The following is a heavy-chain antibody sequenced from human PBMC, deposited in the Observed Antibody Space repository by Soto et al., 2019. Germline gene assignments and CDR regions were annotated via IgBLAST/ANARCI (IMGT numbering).Heavy chain of an antibody. D-gene: IGHD3-10*01. V-gene: IGHV1-2*02. J-gene: IGHJ5*02. CDR3: ARVIRGAYYNSPLDT. CDR2: INPYSGGA. CDR1: GYTFTGYF. Sequence: ASVKVSCKASGYTFTGYFMHWVRQAPGQGLEWMGWINPYSGGADYAQSFQGRVTMTRDTSISTVYMELSRLRFDDTAVYYCARVIRGAYYNSPLDTWGQGTVVTV.